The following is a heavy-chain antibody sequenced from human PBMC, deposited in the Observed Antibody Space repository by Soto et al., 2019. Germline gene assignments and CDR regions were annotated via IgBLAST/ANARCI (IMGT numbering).Heavy chain of an antibody. CDR1: GGSISSYY. Sequence: SETLSLTCTVSGGSISSYYWSWIRQPPGKGLEWIGYIYYSGSTSYNPSLKSRVTISVDTSKNQFSLKLSSVTAADTAVYYCARRHGPFDFWGQGTLVTVSS. V-gene: IGHV4-59*01. CDR3: ARRHGPFDF. J-gene: IGHJ4*02. CDR2: IYYSGST.